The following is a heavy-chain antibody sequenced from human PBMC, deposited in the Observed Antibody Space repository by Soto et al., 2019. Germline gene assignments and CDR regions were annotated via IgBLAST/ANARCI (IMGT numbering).Heavy chain of an antibody. CDR1: GFTFSSYA. J-gene: IGHJ5*02. CDR2: ISYDGSNK. Sequence: QVQLVESGGGVVQPGRSLRLSCAASGFTFSSYAMHWVRQAPGKGLEWVAVISYDGSNKYYADSVKGRFTISRDNSKNPLYLQMNSLRAEDTAVYYCARGSPPPDGNWFDPWGQGTLVTVSS. CDR3: ARGSPPPDGNWFDP. V-gene: IGHV3-30-3*01.